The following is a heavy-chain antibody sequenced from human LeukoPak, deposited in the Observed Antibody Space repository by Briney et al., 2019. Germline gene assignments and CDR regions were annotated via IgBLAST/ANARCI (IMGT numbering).Heavy chain of an antibody. V-gene: IGHV3-30*18. Sequence: PGKSLRLSCAASGFTFSSYGMHWVRQAPGKGLEWVAVISYDGTDEYYVHSVRGRFTISRDNSKKTLYLQMNSLRVEDTAMYYCAKDPGRYNWNDCVDYWGQGTLVTVSS. CDR1: GFTFSSYG. CDR3: AKDPGRYNWNDCVDY. D-gene: IGHD1-20*01. CDR2: ISYDGTDE. J-gene: IGHJ4*02.